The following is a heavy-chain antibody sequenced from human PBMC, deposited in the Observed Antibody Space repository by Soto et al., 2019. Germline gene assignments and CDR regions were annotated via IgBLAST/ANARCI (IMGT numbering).Heavy chain of an antibody. CDR3: ATGRGFWFDP. Sequence: QVQLQQWGAGLLKPSETLSLTCAVYGGSFSDHYWSWIRQPPGKGLEWIGEINHSGSTNYSPSRNSRVTIAVDPSKNQFSLKVKSVPAADTTVYYCATGRGFWFDPWGQGNLVTVSS. V-gene: IGHV4-34*01. CDR2: INHSGST. J-gene: IGHJ5*02. CDR1: GGSFSDHY.